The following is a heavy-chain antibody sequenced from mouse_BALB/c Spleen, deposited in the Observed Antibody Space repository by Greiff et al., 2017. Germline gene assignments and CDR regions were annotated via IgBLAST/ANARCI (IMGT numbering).Heavy chain of an antibody. CDR3: ARSGGDGYDYAY. CDR2: INPGNGRT. V-gene: IGHV1S81*02. D-gene: IGHD2-2*01. CDR1: GYTFTSYW. Sequence: QVQLQQPGAELVKPGASVKLSCKASGYTFTSYWMHWVKQRPGQGLEWIGEINPGNGRTYYNEKFKSKATLTVDKSSSTAYMRLSSLTSEGSAVYYCARSGGDGYDYAYWGQGTLVTVSA. J-gene: IGHJ3*01.